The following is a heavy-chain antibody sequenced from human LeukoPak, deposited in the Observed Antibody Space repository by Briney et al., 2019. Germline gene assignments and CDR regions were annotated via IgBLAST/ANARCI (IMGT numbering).Heavy chain of an antibody. CDR1: GGSISNYY. V-gene: IGHV4-4*07. Sequence: SETLTLTCTVSGGSISNYYWTWIRQPAGKGLEWTGRIHTSGSTNYNPSLKSRLTMSVDSSMTQFSLILTSMTAADTAVYYCARGTNYDHVWGTSRLMTWFDPWGQGTLVTVSS. CDR3: ARGTNYDHVWGTSRLMTWFDP. D-gene: IGHD3-16*02. CDR2: IHTSGST. J-gene: IGHJ5*02.